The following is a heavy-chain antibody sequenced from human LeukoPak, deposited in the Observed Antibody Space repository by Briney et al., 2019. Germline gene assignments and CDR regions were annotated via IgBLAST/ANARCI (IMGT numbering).Heavy chain of an antibody. Sequence: GASVKVSCKASGGTFSSYAISWVRQAPGQGLEWMGGIIPIFGTANYAQKFQGRVTITADKSTSTAYMELSSLRSEDTAVYYCASSAEAGTLDYWGQGTLVTVSS. CDR1: GGTFSSYA. CDR3: ASSAEAGTLDY. V-gene: IGHV1-69*06. CDR2: IIPIFGTA. D-gene: IGHD6-19*01. J-gene: IGHJ4*02.